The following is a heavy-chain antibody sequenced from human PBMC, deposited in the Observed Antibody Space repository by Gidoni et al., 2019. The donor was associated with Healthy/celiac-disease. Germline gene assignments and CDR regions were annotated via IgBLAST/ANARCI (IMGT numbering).Heavy chain of an antibody. CDR1: GFTFSSNA. CDR2: FSGSGGST. Sequence: EVQLLESGGGLVQPGGSLRLSVAAPGFTFSSNAMSWVRQAPGKGLEWVSAFSGSGGSTYYADSVKGRFTISRDNSKNTLYLQMNSLRAEDTAVYYCASSGYYDFWSGYYVDYWGQGTLVTVSS. D-gene: IGHD3-3*01. CDR3: ASSGYYDFWSGYYVDY. V-gene: IGHV3-23*01. J-gene: IGHJ4*02.